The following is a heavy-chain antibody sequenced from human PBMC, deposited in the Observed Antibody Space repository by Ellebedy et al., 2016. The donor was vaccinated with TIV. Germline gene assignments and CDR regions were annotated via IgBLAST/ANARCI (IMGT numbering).Heavy chain of an antibody. CDR3: AREYQGGPDY. CDR1: GGSFSGYY. V-gene: IGHV4-34*01. J-gene: IGHJ4*02. Sequence: MPSEILSLTCAVYGGSFSGYYWSWIRQPPGKGLEWIGEINHSGSTNYNPSLKSRVTISVDTSKNQFSLKLSSVTAADTAVYYCAREYQGGPDYWGQGTLVTVSS. D-gene: IGHD2-15*01. CDR2: INHSGST.